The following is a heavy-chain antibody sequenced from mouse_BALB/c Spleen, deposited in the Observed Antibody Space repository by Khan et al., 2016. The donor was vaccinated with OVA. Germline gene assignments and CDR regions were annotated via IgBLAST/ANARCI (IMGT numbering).Heavy chain of an antibody. Sequence: QVQLKESGPGLVAPSQSLSITCTVSGFSLTDFGVHWVRQPPGKGLEWLVLIWSDGTTTYNSALISRLSISKDTSKSQVFLKMNSLQTDDTAMYYCAINSCPYAKDYWGQGTSVTVAS. CDR3: AINSCPYAKDY. CDR1: GFSLTDFG. CDR2: IWSDGTT. V-gene: IGHV2-6*02. J-gene: IGHJ4*01.